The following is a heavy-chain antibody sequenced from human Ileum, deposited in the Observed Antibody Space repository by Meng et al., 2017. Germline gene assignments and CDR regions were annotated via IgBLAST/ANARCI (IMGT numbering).Heavy chain of an antibody. CDR2: IYLAGSP. CDR3: VRHGGKYFDS. J-gene: IGHJ4*02. Sequence: HEWAPVLVEPAGTLFPTCSFSGGSMSSSFYCSCVPEPPGKGLEWIGKIYLAGSPNYIPSLESRVTISVDKSKNQFSLRLTSVTAADTAIFYCVRHGGKYFDSWGQGTLVTVSS. CDR1: GGSMSSSFY. D-gene: IGHD2-15*01. V-gene: IGHV4-4*02.